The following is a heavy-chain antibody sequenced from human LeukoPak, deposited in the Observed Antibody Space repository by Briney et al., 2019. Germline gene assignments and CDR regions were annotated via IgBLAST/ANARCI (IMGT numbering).Heavy chain of an antibody. D-gene: IGHD6-19*01. V-gene: IGHV1-24*01. CDR3: ATKDSSGWYYFDY. J-gene: IGHJ4*02. CDR2: FDPEDGET. Sequence: GASVKASCKVSGYTLTELSMHWVRQAPGKGLEWMGGFDPEDGETIYAQKFQGRVTMTKDTSTDTAYMELSSLRSEDTAVYYCATKDSSGWYYFDYWGQGTLVTVSS. CDR1: GYTLTELS.